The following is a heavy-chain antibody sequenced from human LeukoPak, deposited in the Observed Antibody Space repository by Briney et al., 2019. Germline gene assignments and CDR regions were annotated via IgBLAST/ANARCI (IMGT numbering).Heavy chain of an antibody. Sequence: SETLSLTCTVSGGSISSYYWSWIRQPPGKGLEWIGYIYYSGSTNYNPSLKSRVTISVDTSKNQFSLKLSSVPAADTAVYYCAREAEYSSSSGFDYWGQGTLVTVSS. CDR2: IYYSGST. J-gene: IGHJ4*02. V-gene: IGHV4-59*01. CDR3: AREAEYSSSSGFDY. D-gene: IGHD6-6*01. CDR1: GGSISSYY.